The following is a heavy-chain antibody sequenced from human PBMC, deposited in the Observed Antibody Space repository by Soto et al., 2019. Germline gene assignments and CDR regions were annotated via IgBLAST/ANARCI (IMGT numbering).Heavy chain of an antibody. CDR1: GFTFSSYA. J-gene: IGHJ6*02. D-gene: IGHD6-13*01. Sequence: GRSLRLSCAASGFTFSSYAMSWVRQAPGKGLEWVSAISGSGGSTYYADSVKGRFTISRDNSKNTLYLQRNSLRAEDTAVYYCAGHSLYSRSWFPPSDYYYGMEVWGQGSTVTVSS. V-gene: IGHV3-23*01. CDR2: ISGSGGST. CDR3: AGHSLYSRSWFPPSDYYYGMEV.